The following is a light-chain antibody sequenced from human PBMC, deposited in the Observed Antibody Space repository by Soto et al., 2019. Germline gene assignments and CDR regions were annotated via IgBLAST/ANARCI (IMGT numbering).Light chain of an antibody. Sequence: QSPLTQPPSASGSPGQSVTISCTGTSSDVGGYNYVSWYQQNPGKVPKLMIYEVNKRPSGVPDRFSGSKSGNTASLTVSGLQAEDEADYYCTSYAGGNNVFGTGTKLTVL. V-gene: IGLV2-8*01. J-gene: IGLJ1*01. CDR3: TSYAGGNNV. CDR1: SSDVGGYNY. CDR2: EVN.